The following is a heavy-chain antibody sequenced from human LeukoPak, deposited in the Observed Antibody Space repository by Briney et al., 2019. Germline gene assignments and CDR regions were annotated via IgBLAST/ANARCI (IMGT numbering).Heavy chain of an antibody. CDR1: GYTFTSYG. J-gene: IGHJ4*02. CDR3: ARSGEYYDILTGYLPVDY. CDR2: ISAYNGNT. V-gene: IGHV1-18*04. D-gene: IGHD3-9*01. Sequence: ASVKVPCKASGYTFTSYGISWVRQAPGQGLEWMGWISAYNGNTNYAQKLQGRVTMTTDTSTSTAYMELRSLRSDDTAVYYCARSGEYYDILTGYLPVDYWGQGTLVTVSS.